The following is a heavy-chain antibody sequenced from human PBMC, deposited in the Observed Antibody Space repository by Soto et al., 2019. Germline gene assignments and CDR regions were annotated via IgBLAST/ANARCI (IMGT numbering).Heavy chain of an antibody. CDR1: GGSISSSGYY. Sequence: SETLSLTCTLSGGSISSSGYYGGWIRQSPGKAREWMGSSYSSRSTYYNPSLKSRVTISVDTSKNQFSLKLSSVPAADTAVYYCARQGVTVTTAYYYYYGMDVWGQGTTVTVSS. V-gene: IGHV4-39*01. J-gene: IGHJ6*02. CDR2: SYSSRST. CDR3: ARQGVTVTTAYYYYYGMDV. D-gene: IGHD4-4*01.